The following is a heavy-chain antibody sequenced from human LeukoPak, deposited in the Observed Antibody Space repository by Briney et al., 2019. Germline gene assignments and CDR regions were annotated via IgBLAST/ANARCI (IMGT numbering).Heavy chain of an antibody. CDR1: GFTFSSYA. V-gene: IGHV3-30-3*01. J-gene: IGHJ4*02. Sequence: GGSLRLSCAASGFTFSSYAMHWVRQAPGKGLEWVAVISYDGSNKYYADSVKGRFTISRDNSKNTLYLQMNSLTAEDTAVYYCARDHSYYYDSSGYNYFAYWGQGTLATVSA. CDR2: ISYDGSNK. D-gene: IGHD3-22*01. CDR3: ARDHSYYYDSSGYNYFAY.